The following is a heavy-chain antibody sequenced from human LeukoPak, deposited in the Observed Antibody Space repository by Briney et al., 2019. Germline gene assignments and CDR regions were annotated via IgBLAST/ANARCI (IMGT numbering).Heavy chain of an antibody. CDR2: IYYSGST. Sequence: PWETLSLTCTVSGGSISSYYWSWIRQPPGKGLEWIGYIYYSGSTNYNPSLKSRVSISIDTSKNQFSLNLSSVTAADTAIYYCARDPGGPIDYWGQGTLVTVSS. J-gene: IGHJ4*02. D-gene: IGHD4-23*01. CDR1: GGSISSYY. V-gene: IGHV4-59*01. CDR3: ARDPGGPIDY.